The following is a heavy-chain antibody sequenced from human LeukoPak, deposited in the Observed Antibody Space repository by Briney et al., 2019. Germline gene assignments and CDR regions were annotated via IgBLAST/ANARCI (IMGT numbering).Heavy chain of an antibody. D-gene: IGHD5-18*01. CDR1: GFTFSSNY. V-gene: IGHV3-74*01. CDR2: MNSDGSST. CDR3: ARVGSYGFYYFDY. Sequence: GGSLRLSCAASGFTFSSNYMSWVRQAPGKGLVWVSRMNSDGSSTSYADSVKGRFTISRDNAKKTLYLQMNSLRAEDTAVYYCARVGSYGFYYFDYWGQGTLVTVSS. J-gene: IGHJ4*02.